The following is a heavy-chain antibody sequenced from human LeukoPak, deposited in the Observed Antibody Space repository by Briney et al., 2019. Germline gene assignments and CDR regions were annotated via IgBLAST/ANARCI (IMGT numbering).Heavy chain of an antibody. CDR2: ISSSGTYI. V-gene: IGHV3-21*01. CDR3: ARYSAYDSPT. D-gene: IGHD5-12*01. J-gene: IGHJ5*02. Sequence: PGGSLRLSCAASGFTFSNYGMNWVRQAPGKGLEWVSSISSSGTYIYFADSVKGRFTISRDNAKNSLYLQMNSLRAEDTAVYFCARYSAYDSPTWRQGTLVTVSS. CDR1: GFTFSNYG.